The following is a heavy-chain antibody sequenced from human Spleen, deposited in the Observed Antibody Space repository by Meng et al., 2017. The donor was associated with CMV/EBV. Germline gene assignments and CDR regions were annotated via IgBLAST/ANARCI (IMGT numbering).Heavy chain of an antibody. V-gene: IGHV4-39*07. J-gene: IGHJ3*02. CDR1: GDSMGSRSYY. CDR3: AREGPTPYDAFDI. Sequence: GSLRLSCSVSGDSMGSRSYYWVWVRQPPGKGLEWIGTRSSSGTTYVTPALKSRLSISVDASKNQFSLKLSSVTAADTAMYYCAREGPTPYDAFDIWGQGTMVTVSS. D-gene: IGHD1-26*01. CDR2: RSSSGTT.